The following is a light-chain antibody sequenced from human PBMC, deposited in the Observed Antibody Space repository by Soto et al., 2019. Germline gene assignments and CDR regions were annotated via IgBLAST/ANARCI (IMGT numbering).Light chain of an antibody. CDR3: QQYNDWPPGYT. V-gene: IGKV3-15*01. J-gene: IGKJ2*01. CDR2: GAS. CDR1: QSVSSN. Sequence: EIGMTQSPATLSVSPGERATLHCRASQSVSSNLGWYQHKPGQAPRLLIYGASTRATGIPARFSGSGSGTDFTLTISGLQSEDCAVYYGQQYNDWPPGYTFGQGTKVEIK.